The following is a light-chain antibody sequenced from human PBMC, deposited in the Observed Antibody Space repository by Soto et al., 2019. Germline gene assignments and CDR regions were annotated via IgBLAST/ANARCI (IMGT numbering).Light chain of an antibody. Sequence: IQMTQSPSSLSASVGDRVTITFRASQSISSYLNWYQQKPGKAPKLLIYAASTLQSGVPSRFSGSGSGTDFTLTISCLQSEDFATYYCQQYYSYPLTFGGGTKVDIK. CDR1: QSISSY. CDR3: QQYYSYPLT. CDR2: AAS. J-gene: IGKJ4*01. V-gene: IGKV1-39*01.